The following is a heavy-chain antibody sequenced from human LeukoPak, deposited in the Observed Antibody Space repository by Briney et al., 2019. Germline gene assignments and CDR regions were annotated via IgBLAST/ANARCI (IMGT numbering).Heavy chain of an antibody. CDR1: GFTFSSYA. CDR3: AKNDTVLVVAATRRFDP. CDR2: ISGSGGST. J-gene: IGHJ5*02. D-gene: IGHD2-15*01. Sequence: SGGSLRLSCAASGFTFSSYAMSWVRQAPGKGLEWVSAISGSGGSTYYADSVKGRFTISRDNSKNTLYLQMNSLRAEDTAVYYCAKNDTVLVVAATRRFDPWGQGTLVTVSS. V-gene: IGHV3-23*01.